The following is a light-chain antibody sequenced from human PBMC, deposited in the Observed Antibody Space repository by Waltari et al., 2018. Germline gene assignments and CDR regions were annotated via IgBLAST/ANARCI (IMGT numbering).Light chain of an antibody. J-gene: IGLJ1*01. Sequence: QSVLTQPPSASATPGQRVTISCSGSSSNVGRDNVYWFQQLPGTAPKLLIYNDHQRPSGVPDRFSGSKSGTSASRAISGLRSEDEADYYCVAWDDSLSGYVFGTGTKVTVL. V-gene: IGLV1-47*02. CDR2: NDH. CDR3: VAWDDSLSGYV. CDR1: SSNVGRDN.